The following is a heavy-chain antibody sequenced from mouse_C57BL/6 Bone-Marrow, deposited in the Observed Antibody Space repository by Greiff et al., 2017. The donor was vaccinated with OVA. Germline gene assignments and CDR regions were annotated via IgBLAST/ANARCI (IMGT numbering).Heavy chain of an antibody. Sequence: DVQLQESGPGMVKPSQSLSLTCTVTGYSITSGYDWHWIRHFPGNKLEWMGYISYSGSTNYNPSLKSRISITHDTSKNHFFLKLNSVTTEDTATYYCARGGDSSGYFDYWGQGTTLTVSS. D-gene: IGHD3-2*02. CDR2: ISYSGST. CDR1: GYSITSGYD. CDR3: ARGGDSSGYFDY. J-gene: IGHJ2*01. V-gene: IGHV3-1*01.